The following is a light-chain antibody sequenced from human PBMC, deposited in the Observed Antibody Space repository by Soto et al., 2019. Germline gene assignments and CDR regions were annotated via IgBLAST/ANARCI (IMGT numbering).Light chain of an antibody. CDR2: AAS. CDR3: QQLT. J-gene: IGKJ1*01. Sequence: IQLTQSPSSLSASVGDRVTITCRASQGISSYLAWYQQKPGKAPKLLIYAASTLQSGVPSRFRGSGSGTDFTLTISSMKPEDFANYYCQQLTLGQGTKVDIK. CDR1: QGISSY. V-gene: IGKV1-9*01.